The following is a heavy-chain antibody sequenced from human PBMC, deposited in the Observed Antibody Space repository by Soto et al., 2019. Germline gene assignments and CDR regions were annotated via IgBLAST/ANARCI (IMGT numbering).Heavy chain of an antibody. CDR3: ATEGSSSHVFQH. CDR2: IYHSGST. V-gene: IGHV4-4*02. J-gene: IGHJ1*01. D-gene: IGHD6-13*01. Sequence: ASETLSLTCAVSGVSVSNNTWWSWVRQPPGKGLEWIGEIYHSGSTNYNPSLKSRVTISVDKSKNQFSLKLSSVTAADTAVYYCATEGSSSHVFQHWGQGTLVTVSP. CDR1: GVSVSNNTW.